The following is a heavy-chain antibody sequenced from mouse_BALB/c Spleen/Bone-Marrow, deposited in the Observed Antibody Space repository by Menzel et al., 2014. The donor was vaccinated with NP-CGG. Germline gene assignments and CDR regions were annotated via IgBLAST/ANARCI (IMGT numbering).Heavy chain of an antibody. CDR3: ARGITTGYFDY. V-gene: IGHV1-54*01. D-gene: IGHD1-1*01. CDR1: GYAFTNYL. Sequence: QVHVKQSGAELVRPGTSVKVSCKASGYAFTNYLIEWVEQRPGQGLEWIGVINPGSGGTNYNEKFKGKATLTADKSSSTAYMQLSSLTSDDSAVYFCARGITTGYFDYWGQGTTLTVSS. CDR2: INPGSGGT. J-gene: IGHJ2*01.